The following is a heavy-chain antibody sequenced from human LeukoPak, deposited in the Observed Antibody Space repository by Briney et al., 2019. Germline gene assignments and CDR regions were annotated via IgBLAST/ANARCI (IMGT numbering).Heavy chain of an antibody. J-gene: IGHJ4*02. CDR3: AKGYNYAYGY. CDR2: IYSGGST. CDR1: GFTVSSSY. V-gene: IGHV3-53*01. Sequence: AGGSLRLSCAASGFTVSSSYMSWVRQAPGKGLEWVSLIYSGGSTYYAASVKGRFTISRDNSKNTLYLQMNSLRPEDTAVYYCAKGYNYAYGYWGQGTLVTVSS. D-gene: IGHD5-18*01.